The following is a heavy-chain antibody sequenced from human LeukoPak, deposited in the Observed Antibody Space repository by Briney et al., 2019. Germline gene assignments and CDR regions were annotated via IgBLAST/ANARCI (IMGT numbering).Heavy chain of an antibody. J-gene: IGHJ4*02. Sequence: ASVKVSCEASGYTFTSYYMHWVRQAPGQGVEWMGIINPSGGSTIYAQKFQGRVTMTRDTSTSTVYMELSSLRSEDTAVYYCARGGSIAAPPHYWGQGTLVTVSS. CDR2: INPSGGST. CDR3: ARGGSIAAPPHY. CDR1: GYTFTSYY. V-gene: IGHV1-46*01. D-gene: IGHD6-6*01.